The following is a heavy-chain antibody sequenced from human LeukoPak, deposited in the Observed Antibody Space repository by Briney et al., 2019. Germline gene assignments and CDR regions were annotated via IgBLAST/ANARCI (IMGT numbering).Heavy chain of an antibody. CDR1: GYTFTSYY. J-gene: IGHJ3*02. Sequence: ASVKVSCKASGYTFTSYYMHWVRQAPGQGLEWMGIINPSGGSTSYAQKFQGRVTMTRDTSTSTVYMELSSLRSEDTAVYYCARPEGGSGRTDAFDIWCQGTMVTVSS. D-gene: IGHD3-10*01. CDR3: ARPEGGSGRTDAFDI. CDR2: INPSGGST. V-gene: IGHV1-46*03.